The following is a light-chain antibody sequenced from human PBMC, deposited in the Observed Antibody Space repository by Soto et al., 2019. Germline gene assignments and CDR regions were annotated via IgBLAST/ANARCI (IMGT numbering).Light chain of an antibody. CDR2: EGT. V-gene: IGLV2-23*01. CDR3: CSDTGRISYDV. CDR1: SSDVGSYNL. J-gene: IGLJ1*01. Sequence: SALTQPVSVCGSPGQPITFSCTGTSSDVGSYNLGSWYQQYPDKAPKLMSYEGTKRPSGVSNRFSGSKSGNTASMTIAALQAEDGADYFCCSDTGRISYDVFGTGTKVTVL.